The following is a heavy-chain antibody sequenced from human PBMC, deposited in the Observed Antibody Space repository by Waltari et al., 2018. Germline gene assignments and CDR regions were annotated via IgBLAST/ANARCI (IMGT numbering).Heavy chain of an antibody. V-gene: IGHV3-21*01. J-gene: IGHJ4*02. CDR2: ISSSSSYI. Sequence: EVQLVESGGGLVKPGGSLRLSCAASGFTFSRYSMNWVRQAPGKGLEWVSSISSSSSYIYYADSVKGRFTISRDNAKNSLYLQMNSLRAEDTAVYYCARDGEGGSYYVLLAWWGQGTLVTVSS. CDR1: GFTFSRYS. CDR3: ARDGEGGSYYVLLAW. D-gene: IGHD1-26*01.